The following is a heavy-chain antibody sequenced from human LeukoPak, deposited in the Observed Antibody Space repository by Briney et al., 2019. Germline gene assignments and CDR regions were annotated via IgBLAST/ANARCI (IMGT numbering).Heavy chain of an antibody. CDR3: ARAVGYCSSTSCYTRGDYYYYYMDV. Sequence: GGSLRLSCAASGFTFDDYGMSWVRQAPGKGLEWVSGINWNGGSTVYADSVKGLFTISRDNAKNSLYLQMNSLRAEDTALYYCARAVGYCSSTSCYTRGDYYYYYMDVWGKGTTVTVSS. J-gene: IGHJ6*03. CDR1: GFTFDDYG. CDR2: INWNGGST. V-gene: IGHV3-20*04. D-gene: IGHD2-2*02.